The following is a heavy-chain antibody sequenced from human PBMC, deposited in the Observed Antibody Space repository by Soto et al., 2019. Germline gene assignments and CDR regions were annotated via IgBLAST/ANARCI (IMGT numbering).Heavy chain of an antibody. D-gene: IGHD3-22*01. CDR1: GGSVNSDTYY. J-gene: IGHJ4*02. CDR3: AREEAMIISRYLDS. V-gene: IGHV4-31*03. CDR2: IFYDGTT. Sequence: PSETLSLTCTVSGGSVNSDTYYWNWIRQHPGKGLEWVGYIFYDGTTYYNPSLKSRVSISVDTSQNQFSLKVNSMTAADTAVYYCAREEAMIISRYLDSWGQGTLVTVSS.